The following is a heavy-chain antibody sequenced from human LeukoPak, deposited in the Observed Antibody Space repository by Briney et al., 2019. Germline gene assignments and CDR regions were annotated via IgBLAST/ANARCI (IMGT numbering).Heavy chain of an antibody. CDR2: IYSGGST. D-gene: IGHD5-12*01. CDR1: GFTVSSNY. J-gene: IGHJ4*02. CDR3: TRRGGGYEFDY. Sequence: PGGSLRLSCAASGFTVSSNYMSWVRQAPGKGLEWVSVIYSGGSTYYADSVKGRFTISRDKSKNTLYLQMNGLRTEDTAMYYCTRRGGGYEFDYWGQGTLVTVSS. V-gene: IGHV3-53*05.